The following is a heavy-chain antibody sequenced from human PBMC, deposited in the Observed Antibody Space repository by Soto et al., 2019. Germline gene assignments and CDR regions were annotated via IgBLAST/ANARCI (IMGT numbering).Heavy chain of an antibody. D-gene: IGHD3-3*01. Sequence: EVQLLESGGGLVQPGGSLRLSCAASGFTFSSYAMSWVRQAPGKGLEWVSAISGSGGSTYYADSVKGRFTISRDNSKNTLEMQLNSLRAEETAVYYCAKDGKSQSRAITIFGVVPYYYYGMDVWGQGTTVTVSS. J-gene: IGHJ6*02. CDR2: ISGSGGST. CDR3: AKDGKSQSRAITIFGVVPYYYYGMDV. CDR1: GFTFSSYA. V-gene: IGHV3-23*01.